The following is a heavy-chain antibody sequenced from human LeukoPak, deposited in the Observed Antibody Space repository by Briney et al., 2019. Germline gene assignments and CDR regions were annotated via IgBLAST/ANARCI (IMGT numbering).Heavy chain of an antibody. J-gene: IGHJ4*02. V-gene: IGHV3-23*01. CDR2: ISGSGGST. D-gene: IGHD7-27*01. Sequence: PGRSLRLSWAASGFTFSYYGMHWVRQAPGKGLEWVSGISGSGGSTYYADSVKGRFTISRDNSKNTLYLQMNSLRAEDTAVYYCAKREVNWGPFDYWGQGTLVTVSS. CDR1: GFTFSYYG. CDR3: AKREVNWGPFDY.